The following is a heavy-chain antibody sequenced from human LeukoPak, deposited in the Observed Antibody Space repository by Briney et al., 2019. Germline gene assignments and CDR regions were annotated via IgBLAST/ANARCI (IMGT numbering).Heavy chain of an antibody. D-gene: IGHD1-26*01. V-gene: IGHV4-59*11. J-gene: IGHJ4*02. Sequence: SETLSLTCTVSGGSISSHYWSCIRQPPGKGLEWIGFIFYTGSTNYNPSLKSRVTISVDTSKKQFSLRLTSVTAADTAVYYCARGFSGGSTYWGQGTLLTVSS. CDR2: IFYTGST. CDR1: GGSISSHY. CDR3: ARGFSGGSTY.